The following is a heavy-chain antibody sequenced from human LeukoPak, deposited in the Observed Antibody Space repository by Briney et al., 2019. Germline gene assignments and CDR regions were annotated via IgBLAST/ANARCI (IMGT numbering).Heavy chain of an antibody. CDR2: IYYSGST. D-gene: IGHD3-22*01. CDR3: AAYPHYYDSSGAFDI. J-gene: IGHJ3*02. Sequence: SETLSFTCTVSGGSISSYYWSWIRQPPGKGLEWIGYIYYSGSTNYNPSLKSRVTISVDTSKNQFSLKLSSVTAADTAVYYCAAYPHYYDSSGAFDIWGQGTMVTVSS. CDR1: GGSISSYY. V-gene: IGHV4-59*01.